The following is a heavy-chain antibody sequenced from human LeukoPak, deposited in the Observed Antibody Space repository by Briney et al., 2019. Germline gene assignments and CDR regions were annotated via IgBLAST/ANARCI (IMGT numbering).Heavy chain of an antibody. J-gene: IGHJ4*02. Sequence: PGGSLRLSCAASGFTFSSYAMSWVRQAPGKGLEWVSAISGSGGSTYYADSVKGRFTISRDNAKNSLYLQMNTLRAEDTALYYCTTGYSSGWYNEGNYWGQGILVTVSP. CDR2: ISGSGGST. CDR3: TTGYSSGWYNEGNY. CDR1: GFTFSSYA. V-gene: IGHV3-23*01. D-gene: IGHD6-19*01.